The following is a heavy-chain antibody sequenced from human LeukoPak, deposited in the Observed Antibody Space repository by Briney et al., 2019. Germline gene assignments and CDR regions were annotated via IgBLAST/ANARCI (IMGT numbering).Heavy chain of an antibody. V-gene: IGHV3-48*04. CDR2: ISSSSSTI. Sequence: GGSLRLSCAASGFTFSSYSMNWVRQAPGKGLEWVPYISSSSSTIYYADSVKGRFTISRDNAKNSLYLQMNSLRAEDTAVYYCARDANRQLWTPFDYWGQGTLVTVSS. CDR1: GFTFSSYS. D-gene: IGHD5-18*01. J-gene: IGHJ4*02. CDR3: ARDANRQLWTPFDY.